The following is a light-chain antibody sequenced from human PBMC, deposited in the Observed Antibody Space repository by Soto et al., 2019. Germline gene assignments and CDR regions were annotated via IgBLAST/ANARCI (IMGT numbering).Light chain of an antibody. J-gene: IGKJ2*01. Sequence: EIVMTQSPATLSVSPGERATLSCRASQSVSNNLAWYQQKPGQTPRLLIYGASTRATGTPVRFSGSGSGTEFTLTISSLQSEDFAVYYCQQYNNWPPVTFGQGTKLDIK. CDR3: QQYNNWPPVT. V-gene: IGKV3-15*01. CDR1: QSVSNN. CDR2: GAS.